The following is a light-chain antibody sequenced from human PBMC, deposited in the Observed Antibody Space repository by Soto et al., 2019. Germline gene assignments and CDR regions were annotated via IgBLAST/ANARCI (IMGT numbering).Light chain of an antibody. CDR3: QQCYSTSLT. J-gene: IGKJ3*01. V-gene: IGKV1-39*01. Sequence: DIQMTQSPSSLSASVGDRVTITCRASQSISSYLNWYQQKPGEAPKVLIYAASTLQSGVPSMFSGSGSGTEFTLTISSLQPEDFATYYCQQCYSTSLTFGPGTKVDI. CDR2: AAS. CDR1: QSISSY.